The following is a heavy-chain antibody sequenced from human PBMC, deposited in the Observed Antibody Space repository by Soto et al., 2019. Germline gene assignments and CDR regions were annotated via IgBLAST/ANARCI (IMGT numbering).Heavy chain of an antibody. CDR2: IYHSGST. V-gene: IGHV4-4*02. Sequence: PSETLSLTCAVSGGSISSSNWWSWVRQPPGKGLEWIGEIYHSGSTNYNPSLKSRVTISVDKSKNQFSLKLSSVTAADTAVYYCARAAFWGFELDDYYGMDVWGQGTTVTVSS. J-gene: IGHJ6*02. D-gene: IGHD7-27*01. CDR1: GGSISSSNW. CDR3: ARAAFWGFELDDYYGMDV.